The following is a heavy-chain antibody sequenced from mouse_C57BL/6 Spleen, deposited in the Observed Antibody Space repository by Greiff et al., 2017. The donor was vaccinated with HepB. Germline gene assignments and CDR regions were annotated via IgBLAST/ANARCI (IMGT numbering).Heavy chain of an antibody. J-gene: IGHJ2*01. CDR1: GYAFSSYW. Sequence: QVQLQQSGAELVKPGASVKISCKASGYAFSSYWMNWVKQRPGQGLEWIGQIYPGDGDTNYNGKFKGKATLTADKSSSTAYMQLSSLTSEDSAVYFCARSAYGNYDFDDWGQGTTLTVAS. V-gene: IGHV1-80*01. D-gene: IGHD2-10*02. CDR3: ARSAYGNYDFDD. CDR2: IYPGDGDT.